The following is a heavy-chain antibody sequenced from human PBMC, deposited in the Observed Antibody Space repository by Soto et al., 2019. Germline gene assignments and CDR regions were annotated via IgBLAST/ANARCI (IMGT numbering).Heavy chain of an antibody. CDR1: GYTLTELS. D-gene: IGHD3-16*02. J-gene: IGHJ3*02. CDR3: ARSPMITFGGVIVRDAFDI. V-gene: IGHV1-24*01. CDR2: FDPEDGET. Sequence: ASVKVSCKVSGYTLTELSMHWVRQAPGKGLEWMGGFDPEDGETIYAQKFQGRVTMTEDTSTDTAYMELSSLRSEDTAVYYCARSPMITFGGVIVRDAFDIWGQGTMVTVSS.